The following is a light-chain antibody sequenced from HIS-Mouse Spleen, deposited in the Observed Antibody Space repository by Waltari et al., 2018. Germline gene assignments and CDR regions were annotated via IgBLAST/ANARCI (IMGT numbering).Light chain of an antibody. J-gene: IGLJ2*01. Sequence: QSALTQPPSASGSPGQSVTISCTGTSSDVGGYNYVAWYQQHPGKAPKLMIYEVSKRPSGVPDRFSGSKSGNTASLTVSGLQAEDEADYYCQTWGTGNVVFGGGTKLTVL. V-gene: IGLV2-8*01. CDR3: QTWGTGNVV. CDR2: EVS. CDR1: SSDVGGYNY.